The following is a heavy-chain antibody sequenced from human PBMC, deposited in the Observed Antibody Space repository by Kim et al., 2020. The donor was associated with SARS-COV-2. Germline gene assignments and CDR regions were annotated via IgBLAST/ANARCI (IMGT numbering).Heavy chain of an antibody. V-gene: IGHV3-11*01. J-gene: IGHJ6*02. Sequence: SVKGPFTISRDNTKNSLYLQMNSLRAEDTAVYYCAREGEMATISGMDVWGQGTTVTVSS. CDR3: AREGEMATISGMDV. D-gene: IGHD5-12*01.